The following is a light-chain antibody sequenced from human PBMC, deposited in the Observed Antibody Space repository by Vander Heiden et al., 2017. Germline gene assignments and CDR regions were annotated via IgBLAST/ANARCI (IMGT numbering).Light chain of an antibody. CDR3: AAWDDSLNGVV. V-gene: IGLV1-44*01. J-gene: IGLJ2*01. Sequence: QSVLTQPPSASGTPGQRVTISCSGGSSNIGSNPVNWYQQWSGMAPKLLIYSSDQRPSGVPDRFSGSESGTSASLAISGLQSEDEADYYCAAWDDSLNGVVFGGGTKLTVL. CDR1: SSNIGSNP. CDR2: SSD.